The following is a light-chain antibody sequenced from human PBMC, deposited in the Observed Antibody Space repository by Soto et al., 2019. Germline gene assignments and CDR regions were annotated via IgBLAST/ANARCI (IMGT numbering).Light chain of an antibody. CDR1: SSDVGSYNR. V-gene: IGLV2-18*02. Sequence: QSALTQPPSVSGSPGQSVTISCTGTSSDVGSYNRVSWYQQPPGTAPKLMIYEVNNRPSGVPDRFSGSKSGNMASLTISGLQAEDEADYYCSSYTSSSTFAFGGGTKLTVL. CDR3: SSYTSSSTFA. CDR2: EVN. J-gene: IGLJ3*02.